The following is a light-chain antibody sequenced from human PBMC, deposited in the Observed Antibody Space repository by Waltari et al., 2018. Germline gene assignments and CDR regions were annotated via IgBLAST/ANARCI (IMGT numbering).Light chain of an antibody. CDR1: SSDIGAYNY. CDR3: SSYAGSNNYV. V-gene: IGLV2-8*01. CDR2: EVS. Sequence: QSALTQPPSASGSPGQSVTISCTGTSSDIGAYNYVSWYQQHPGKAPTRMIYEVSKRPSGVPDRFSGSKSGNTASLTVSGLQAEDEADYYCSSYAGSNNYVFGTGTKVTVL. J-gene: IGLJ1*01.